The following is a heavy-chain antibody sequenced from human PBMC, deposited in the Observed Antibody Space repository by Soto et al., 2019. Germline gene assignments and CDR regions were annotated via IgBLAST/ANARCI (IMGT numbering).Heavy chain of an antibody. V-gene: IGHV1-2*04. Sequence: XSVKVSYKASGYTFTCYYRHLVRQAPGQGLEWMGWINPNSGGTNYAQKFQGWVTMTRDTSISTAYMELSRLRSDDTAVYYCARGPVGATFFDYWGQGTLVTVSS. D-gene: IGHD1-26*01. CDR1: GYTFTCYY. J-gene: IGHJ4*02. CDR3: ARGPVGATFFDY. CDR2: INPNSGGT.